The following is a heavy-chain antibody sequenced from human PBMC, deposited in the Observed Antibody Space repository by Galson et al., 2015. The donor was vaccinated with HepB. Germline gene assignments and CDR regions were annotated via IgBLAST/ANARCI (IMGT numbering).Heavy chain of an antibody. D-gene: IGHD3-22*01. Sequence: SLRLSCAASGFAFSGYGMHWVRQAPGKGLEWVGCIWYDTRYTPSFQGQVTIPADRSISALYLQWSSLKASDTAMYFCARQGPYYYDANGYSTGGYFDYWGQGSLVTVSS. CDR2: CIWYDT. CDR3: ARQGPYYYDANGYSTGGYFDY. V-gene: IGHV5-51*01. J-gene: IGHJ4*02. CDR1: GFAFSGYG.